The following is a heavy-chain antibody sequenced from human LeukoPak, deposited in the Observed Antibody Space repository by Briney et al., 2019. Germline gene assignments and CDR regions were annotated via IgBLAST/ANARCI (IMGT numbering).Heavy chain of an antibody. Sequence: SETLSLTCTVSGGSLSSSSYYWGWLRQPPGTGLEWIGSIYYSGSTYYNPSLKSRVTISVHTPKNQFSLKLRSVTAAQPASYCCAREWGQLFSPPWFDRWGQGTLVPVPS. J-gene: IGHJ5*02. CDR3: AREWGQLFSPPWFDR. D-gene: IGHD3-16*01. CDR2: IYYSGST. CDR1: GGSLSSSSYY. V-gene: IGHV4-39*07.